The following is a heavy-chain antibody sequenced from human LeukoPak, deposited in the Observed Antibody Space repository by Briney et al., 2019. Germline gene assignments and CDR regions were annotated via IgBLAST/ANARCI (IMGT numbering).Heavy chain of an antibody. Sequence: GGSLRLSCEASGFTFDTYAIYWVRQAPGKGLEWVSGICGSGGCTYYADSVKGRFTISRDNSRNTVYLQMNSLTADDTAVYYCAKTTVGYSSGRYPGWPADCWGQGTLVTVSS. CDR2: ICGSGGCT. V-gene: IGHV3-23*01. J-gene: IGHJ4*02. D-gene: IGHD6-19*01. CDR3: AKTTVGYSSGRYPGWPADC. CDR1: GFTFDTYA.